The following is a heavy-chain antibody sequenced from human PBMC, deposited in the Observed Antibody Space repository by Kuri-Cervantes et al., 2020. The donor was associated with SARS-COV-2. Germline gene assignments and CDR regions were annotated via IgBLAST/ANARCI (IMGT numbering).Heavy chain of an antibody. CDR1: GFIFSNYA. J-gene: IGHJ4*02. V-gene: IGHV3-23*01. CDR3: AREGYSSGQDFDS. Sequence: GGSLRLSCAASGFIFSNYAMSWVRQAPGKGLEWVSTISHSGSTIHYADSVKGRFAISRDSSKNTLFLRMYILRGDDTAIYYCAREGYSSGQDFDSWGQGALVTVSS. D-gene: IGHD6-19*01. CDR2: ISHSGSTI.